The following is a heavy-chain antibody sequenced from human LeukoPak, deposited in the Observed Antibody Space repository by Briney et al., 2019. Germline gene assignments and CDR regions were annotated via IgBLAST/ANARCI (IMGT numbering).Heavy chain of an antibody. CDR3: ATDLNSPMIVAPGGAFDI. D-gene: IGHD3-22*01. CDR1: GYTLTELS. J-gene: IGHJ3*02. Sequence: GASVKVSCKVSGYTLTELSMHWVRQAPGKGLEWMGGFDPEDGETIYAQKFQGRVTMTEDTSTDTAYMELSSLRSEDTAVYYCATDLNSPMIVAPGGAFDIWGQGTMDTVSS. V-gene: IGHV1-24*01. CDR2: FDPEDGET.